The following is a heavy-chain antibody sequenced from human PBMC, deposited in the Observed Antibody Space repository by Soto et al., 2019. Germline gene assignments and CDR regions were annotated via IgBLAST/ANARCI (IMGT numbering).Heavy chain of an antibody. J-gene: IGHJ4*02. Sequence: AGGSLRLSCAASGFTFSSYGMHWVRQAPGKGLEWVAVIWYDGSNKYYADSVKGRFTISRDNSKNTLYLQMNSLRAEDTAVYYCARDRLLLDLSFDYWGQGTLVTVSS. CDR3: ARDRLLLDLSFDY. V-gene: IGHV3-33*01. CDR1: GFTFSSYG. D-gene: IGHD2-15*01. CDR2: IWYDGSNK.